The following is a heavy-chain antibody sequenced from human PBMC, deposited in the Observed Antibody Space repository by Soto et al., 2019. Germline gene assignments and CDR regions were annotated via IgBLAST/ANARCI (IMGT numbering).Heavy chain of an antibody. CDR2: IHSSGSI. CDR3: ARDLGGRHDDTSGPFHRPG. Sequence: SETLSLTCTVSGGSISSDDYYWSWIRQAPGRGLEWIGYIHSSGSIYYNPSLKSRATMSIDTAGNQFSLKVSSVTVADTAVYYCARDLGGRHDDTSGPFHRPGWGQGTLVTVSS. J-gene: IGHJ1*01. V-gene: IGHV4-30-4*01. CDR1: GGSISSDDYY. D-gene: IGHD3-22*01.